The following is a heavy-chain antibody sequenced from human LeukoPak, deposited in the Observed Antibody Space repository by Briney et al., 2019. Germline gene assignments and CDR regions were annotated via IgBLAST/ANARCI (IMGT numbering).Heavy chain of an antibody. D-gene: IGHD3-22*01. CDR1: GYRFSSSW. V-gene: IGHV5-51*01. CDR2: IYPGDSDT. J-gene: IGHJ4*02. CDR3: ASSSSGYYMIDY. Sequence: GESLKISCQGSGYRFSSSWFGGVRQVPGQSLGWMGIIYPGDSDTRYSPSFQGQVTISADKSISTAYLQWSSLKASDTAMYYCASSSSGYYMIDYWGQGTLVTVSS.